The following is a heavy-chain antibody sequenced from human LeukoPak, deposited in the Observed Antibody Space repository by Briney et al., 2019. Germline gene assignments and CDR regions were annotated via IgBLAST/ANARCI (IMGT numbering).Heavy chain of an antibody. D-gene: IGHD3-22*01. V-gene: IGHV4-34*01. Sequence: SETLPLTCAVYGGSFSGYYWSWIRQPPGKGLEWIGEINHSGSTNYNPSLKSRVTISVDTSKNQFSLKLSSVTAADTAVYYCARGQPITMRDRDYFDYWGQGTLVTVSS. CDR3: ARGQPITMRDRDYFDY. CDR1: GGSFSGYY. CDR2: INHSGST. J-gene: IGHJ4*02.